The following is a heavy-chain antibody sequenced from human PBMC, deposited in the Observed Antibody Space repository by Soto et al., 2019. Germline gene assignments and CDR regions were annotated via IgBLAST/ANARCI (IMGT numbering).Heavy chain of an antibody. J-gene: IGHJ3*02. CDR3: ATDYYGSGSSAFDI. Sequence: QPGGSLRLSCAASGFTFSSYAMSWVRQAPGKGLEWVSAISGSGGSTYYADSVKGRFTISRENSKNKLYLKMNSLRAEDTAVYYCATDYYGSGSSAFDIWGQGTMVTVSS. D-gene: IGHD3-10*01. V-gene: IGHV3-23*01. CDR2: ISGSGGST. CDR1: GFTFSSYA.